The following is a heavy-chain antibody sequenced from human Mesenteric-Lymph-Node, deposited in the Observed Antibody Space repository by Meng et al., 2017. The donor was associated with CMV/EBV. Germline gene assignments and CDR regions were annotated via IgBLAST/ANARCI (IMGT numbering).Heavy chain of an antibody. CDR1: RFIFDDYA. D-gene: IGHD2-8*01. CDR2: ISWNSGSI. J-gene: IGHJ4*02. V-gene: IGHV3-9*03. Sequence: GGSLRLSCAASRFIFDDYAMHWVRQAPGKGLEWVSGISWNSGSIGYADSVKGRFTISRDNAKNSLYLQMNSLRVEDMALYYCAKEKDRYSTLGRFDSWGQGTQVTVSS. CDR3: AKEKDRYSTLGRFDS.